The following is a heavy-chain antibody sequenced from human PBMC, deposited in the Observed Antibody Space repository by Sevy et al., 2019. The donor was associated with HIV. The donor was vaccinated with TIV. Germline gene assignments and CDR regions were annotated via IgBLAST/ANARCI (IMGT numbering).Heavy chain of an antibody. CDR3: TTKGDFWSGDQYFHY. V-gene: IGHV3-15*01. Sequence: GGSLRLSCAASGITFNNAWLTWVRQAPGKGLEWVGRIKSKADGETTDYAAPVKYRFTISRNNSKKTVYLQMSRLKSEETAVYFCTTKGDFWSGDQYFHYWGQGTLVTVSS. CDR1: GITFNNAW. CDR2: IKSKADGETT. D-gene: IGHD3-3*01. J-gene: IGHJ4*02.